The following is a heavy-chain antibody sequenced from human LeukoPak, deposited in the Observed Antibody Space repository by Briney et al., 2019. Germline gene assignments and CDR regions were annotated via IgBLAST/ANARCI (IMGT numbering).Heavy chain of an antibody. CDR3: ARDPGIVGATDYFDY. Sequence: GRSLRLSCAVSGFTFSSYAMHWVRQAPGKGLEWVAVISYDGSNKYYADSVKGRFTISRDNSKNTLYLQMNSLRAEDTAVYYCARDPGIVGATDYFDYWGQGTLVTVSS. V-gene: IGHV3-30-3*01. D-gene: IGHD1-26*01. J-gene: IGHJ4*02. CDR2: ISYDGSNK. CDR1: GFTFSSYA.